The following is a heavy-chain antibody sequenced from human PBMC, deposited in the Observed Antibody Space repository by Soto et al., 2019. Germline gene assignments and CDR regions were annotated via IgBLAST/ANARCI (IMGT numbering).Heavy chain of an antibody. Sequence: QVQLQESGPGLVKPSETLSLTCTVSGGSISSYYWSWIRQPPGKGLEWIGYIYYSGSTNYNPSLTSRVTISVDTSKNQFSLKLSSVTAADTAVYYCARERGDYYGSGTGWFDPWGQGTLVTVSS. CDR1: GGSISSYY. J-gene: IGHJ5*02. V-gene: IGHV4-59*01. D-gene: IGHD3-10*01. CDR3: ARERGDYYGSGTGWFDP. CDR2: IYYSGST.